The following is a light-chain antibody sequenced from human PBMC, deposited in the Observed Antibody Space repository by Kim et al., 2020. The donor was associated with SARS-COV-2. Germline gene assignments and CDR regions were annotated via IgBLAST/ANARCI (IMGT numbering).Light chain of an antibody. V-gene: IGKV3-20*01. CDR1: QGITSTY. CDR3: HHYGSSPQT. CDR2: GAS. J-gene: IGKJ1*01. Sequence: EIVLTQSPGTLSLSPGERATLSCRASQGITSTYLAWYQQKPGQAPRLLIYGASSRGTGIPDRFSGSGSGTDFSLTISRLEPEDFGVYFCHHYGSSPQTFGQGTKVDIK.